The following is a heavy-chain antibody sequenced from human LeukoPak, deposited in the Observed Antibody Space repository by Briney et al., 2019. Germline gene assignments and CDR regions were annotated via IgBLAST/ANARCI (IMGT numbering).Heavy chain of an antibody. CDR3: ARVSSGSSSWYHNFDY. Sequence: ASVKVSCKASGYTFTSYDINWVRQATGQGLEWMGWMNPNSGNTGYAQKFQGRVTMTRNTSISTAYMELSSLRSEDTAVYYCARVSSGSSSWYHNFDYWGQGTLVTVSS. D-gene: IGHD6-13*01. V-gene: IGHV1-8*01. CDR2: MNPNSGNT. J-gene: IGHJ4*02. CDR1: GYTFTSYD.